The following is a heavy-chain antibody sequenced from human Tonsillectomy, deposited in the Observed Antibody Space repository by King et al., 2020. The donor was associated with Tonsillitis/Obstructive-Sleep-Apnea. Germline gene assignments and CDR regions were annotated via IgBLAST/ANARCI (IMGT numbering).Heavy chain of an antibody. CDR1: GFTFSSYE. Sequence: VQLVESGGGLVQPGGSLRLSCAASGFTFSSYEMNWVRQAPGKGLEWLSYIKSGGSNIYYADSVKGRFTISRDNAKNSLYLQMNSLRAEDTAVYYCARAGYFCGWNLYSTLFDYWGQGTLFTVSS. V-gene: IGHV3-48*03. CDR3: ARAGYFCGWNLYSTLFDY. D-gene: IGHD2-15*01. CDR2: IKSGGSNI. J-gene: IGHJ4*02.